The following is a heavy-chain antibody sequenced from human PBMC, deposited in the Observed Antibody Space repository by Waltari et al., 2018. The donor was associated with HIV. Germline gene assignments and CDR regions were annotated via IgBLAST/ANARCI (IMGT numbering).Heavy chain of an antibody. J-gene: IGHJ4*02. CDR1: GGTFSTYA. Sequence: SGGTFSTYAISWVRQAPGQGLEWMGGIIPIFGTANYAQRFQGRVTITADESTTTAYMELSSLRSEDTAVYYCARGGCSSTSCYLPHRDYEGSGLDYWGQGTLVTVSS. D-gene: IGHD2-2*01. CDR3: ARGGCSSTSCYLPHRDYEGSGLDY. V-gene: IGHV1-69*01. CDR2: IIPIFGTA.